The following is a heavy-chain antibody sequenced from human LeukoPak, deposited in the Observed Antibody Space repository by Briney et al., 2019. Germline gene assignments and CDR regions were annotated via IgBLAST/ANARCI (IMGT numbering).Heavy chain of an antibody. CDR1: GFTFSRHN. CDR2: ISYNGDST. CDR3: VSDRETQEQI. Sequence: GGSLRLSCSGSGFTFSRHNMHWVRQAPGKGLEYVSAISYNGDSTYYVDSVKGRFTITRDNSKNTLDLQMSSLRPEDTAVYYCVSDRETQEQIWGPGTLVTVSS. J-gene: IGHJ3*02. D-gene: IGHD1-26*01. V-gene: IGHV3-64D*09.